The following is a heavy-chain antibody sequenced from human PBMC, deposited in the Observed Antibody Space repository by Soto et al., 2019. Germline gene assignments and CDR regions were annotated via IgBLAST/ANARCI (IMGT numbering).Heavy chain of an antibody. Sequence: EVQLVESGGGLVKPGGSLRLSCAASGFTFSSYSMNWVRQAPGKGLEWVSSISSSSSYIYYADSVKGRFTVSRDNAKNSLYLQMNSLRAEDTAVYYCASDPDSIAVAGEVHYWGQGTLVTVSS. CDR1: GFTFSSYS. J-gene: IGHJ4*02. V-gene: IGHV3-21*01. CDR3: ASDPDSIAVAGEVHY. D-gene: IGHD6-19*01. CDR2: ISSSSSYI.